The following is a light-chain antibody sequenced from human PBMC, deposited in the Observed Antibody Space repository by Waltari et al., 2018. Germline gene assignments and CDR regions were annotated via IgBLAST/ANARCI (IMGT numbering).Light chain of an antibody. CDR2: EGS. V-gene: IGLV2-8*01. CDR3: SSDAVSNNFYD. Sequence: QSALPQPPSASGSPGQSVTISCPGTGRGGSVSWYQQLPGKHPKLLIYEGSKRPSGVPDRFSGSKSGNTASLTVSGLQAEDEGDYYCSSDAVSNNFYDFGSGTKVTVL. CDR1: GRGGS. J-gene: IGLJ1*01.